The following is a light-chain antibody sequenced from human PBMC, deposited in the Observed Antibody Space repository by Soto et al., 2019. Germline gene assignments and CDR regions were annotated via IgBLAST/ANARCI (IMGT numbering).Light chain of an antibody. CDR3: GSYGGSNNWV. CDR2: EVN. CDR1: SSDVGGYNY. Sequence: QSALTQPPSASGSPGQSVTISCTGTSSDVGGYNYVSWYQHHPGKAPKLMIYEVNKRPSGVPDRFSGSKSGNTASLTVSGLQAEDEADYYCGSYGGSNNWVFGGGTKLTVL. J-gene: IGLJ3*02. V-gene: IGLV2-8*01.